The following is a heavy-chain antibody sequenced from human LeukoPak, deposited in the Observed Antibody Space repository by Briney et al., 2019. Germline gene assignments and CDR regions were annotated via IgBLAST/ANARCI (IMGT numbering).Heavy chain of an antibody. V-gene: IGHV4-38-2*02. Sequence: PSETLSLTCTVSGYSISSGYYWGWIRQPPGKGLEWIGTFHHSGSTYYNPSLQSRVTMSVDTSKNQFSLKLSSVTAADTAMYYCASILQRPDQNTDMLTPSTDYWGQGTLVTVSS. CDR1: GYSISSGYY. CDR2: FHHSGST. CDR3: ASILQRPDQNTDMLTPSTDY. D-gene: IGHD5-18*01. J-gene: IGHJ4*02.